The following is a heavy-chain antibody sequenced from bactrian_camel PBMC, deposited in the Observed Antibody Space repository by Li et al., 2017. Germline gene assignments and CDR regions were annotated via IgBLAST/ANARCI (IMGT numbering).Heavy chain of an antibody. Sequence: HVQLVESGGGSVQVGGSLTLSCAFSRINSYCLGWFRQAPGKDPEGVATIYRNGGHVYYADSVTGRFTISQDNAKNTLYLQMDSLKPEDTAMYYCAALRRVPTFTRSDLSQLPLGYKGQGTQVTVS. CDR3: AALRRVPTFTRSDLSQLPLGY. CDR2: IYRNGGHV. J-gene: IGHJ6*01. V-gene: IGHV3S1*01. CDR1: RINSYC.